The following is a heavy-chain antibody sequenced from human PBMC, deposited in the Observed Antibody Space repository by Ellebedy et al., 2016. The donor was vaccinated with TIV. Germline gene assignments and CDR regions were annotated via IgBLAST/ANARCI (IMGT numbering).Heavy chain of an antibody. V-gene: IGHV3-48*01. D-gene: IGHD4-17*01. CDR1: GFTFSTTS. J-gene: IGHJ4*02. CDR3: ASRPNGDYHFLDY. CDR2: ISTGSRTI. Sequence: ESLKISCSASGFTFSTTSMHSVRQPPGQGLEWVSYISTGSRTIYYADSVKGRFTASRDNSKNTLYLQMNSLRVEDTAVYYCASRPNGDYHFLDYWGQGTLVTVSS.